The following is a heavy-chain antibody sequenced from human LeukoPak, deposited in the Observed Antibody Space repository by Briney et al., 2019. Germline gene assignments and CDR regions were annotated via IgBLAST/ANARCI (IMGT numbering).Heavy chain of an antibody. CDR1: GYTFTGYY. CDR2: TNPNSGGT. Sequence: VKVSCKASGYTFTGYYMHWVRQAPGQGLEWMGWTNPNSGGTNYAQKFQGRVTMTRDTSISTAYMELSRLRSDDTAVYYCAREIVGATSGYYYYMDVWGKGTTVTVSS. CDR3: AREIVGATSGYYYYMDV. D-gene: IGHD1-26*01. V-gene: IGHV1-2*02. J-gene: IGHJ6*03.